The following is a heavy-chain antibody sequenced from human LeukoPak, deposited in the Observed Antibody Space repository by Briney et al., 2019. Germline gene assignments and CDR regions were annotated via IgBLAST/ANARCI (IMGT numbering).Heavy chain of an antibody. Sequence: PGGSLRLSCAVSGLTFSSHSMNWVRQAPGKGLEWLSHISSSSSTIYYADSVKGRFTISRDNAKNSLYLQMNSLRAEDTALYYCAKDIAVAGVSGAFDIWGQGTMVTVSS. CDR2: ISSSSSTI. CDR1: GLTFSSHS. CDR3: AKDIAVAGVSGAFDI. V-gene: IGHV3-48*01. D-gene: IGHD6-19*01. J-gene: IGHJ3*02.